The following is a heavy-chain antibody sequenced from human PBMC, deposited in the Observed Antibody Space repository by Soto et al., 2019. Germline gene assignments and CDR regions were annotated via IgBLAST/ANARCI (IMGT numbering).Heavy chain of an antibody. CDR2: IYHSGST. CDR3: ARGLWFGEFPDYYYGMDV. D-gene: IGHD3-10*01. J-gene: IGHJ6*02. Sequence: SETLSLTCTVSGGSISSSSYYWGWIRQPPGKGLEWIGEIYHSGSTNYNPSLKRRVTISVDKSKNQFSLKLSSVTAADTAVYYCARGLWFGEFPDYYYGMDVWGQGTTVTVSS. CDR1: GGSISSSSYY. V-gene: IGHV4-39*07.